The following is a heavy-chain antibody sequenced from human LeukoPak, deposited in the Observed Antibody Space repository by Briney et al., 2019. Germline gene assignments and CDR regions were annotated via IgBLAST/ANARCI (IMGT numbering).Heavy chain of an antibody. CDR2: IYYSGST. D-gene: IGHD6-19*01. Sequence: PSETLSLTCTVSGGSISSYYWSWIRQPPGKGLEWIGYIYYSGSTNYNPSLKSRVTISVDTSKNQFSLKLSSVTAADTAVYYCARGISSGWYPNVDYWGQGTLVTVSS. J-gene: IGHJ4*02. CDR3: ARGISSGWYPNVDY. CDR1: GGSISSYY. V-gene: IGHV4-59*01.